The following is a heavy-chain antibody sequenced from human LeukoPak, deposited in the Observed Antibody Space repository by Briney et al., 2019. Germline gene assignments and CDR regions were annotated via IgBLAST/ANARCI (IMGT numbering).Heavy chain of an antibody. V-gene: IGHV4-31*03. J-gene: IGHJ3*02. D-gene: IGHD3-3*01. CDR3: ASSDVRWSGKTRGTFDI. CDR1: GGSISSGGYY. CDR2: IYYSGST. Sequence: PSQTLSLTGTVSGGSISSGGYYWSWIRQHPGKGLEWIGYIYYSGSTYYNPSLKSRVTISVDTSKNQFSLELSSVTAADTAVYYCASSDVRWSGKTRGTFDIWGQGTMVTVSS.